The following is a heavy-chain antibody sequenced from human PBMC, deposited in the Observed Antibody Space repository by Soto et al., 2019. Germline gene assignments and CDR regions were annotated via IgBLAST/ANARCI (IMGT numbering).Heavy chain of an antibody. D-gene: IGHD5-12*01. V-gene: IGHV3-48*02. J-gene: IGHJ4*02. CDR3: ARGGLRPRWYYFDY. CDR2: ISSSSSTI. Sequence: SLLLSFSSSFFPFSSYSMNWVRQAPGKGLEWVSYISSSSSTIYYADSVKGRFTISRDNAKNSLYLQMNSLRDEDTAVSYCARGGLRPRWYYFDYWGQGTLVTVSS. CDR1: FFPFSSYS.